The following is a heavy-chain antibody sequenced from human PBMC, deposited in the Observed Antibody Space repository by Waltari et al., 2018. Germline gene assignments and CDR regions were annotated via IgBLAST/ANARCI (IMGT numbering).Heavy chain of an antibody. V-gene: IGHV4-4*07. J-gene: IGHJ4*02. D-gene: IGHD3-10*01. CDR3: ARSRNYGSGSYSPYFDY. CDR1: GGSISSYY. CDR2: IYTSGST. Sequence: QVQLQESGPGLVKPSETLSLTCTVSGGSISSYYWSWIRQPAGKGLEWIGRIYTSGSTNYNPSLKSRVTMSVDTSKNQFSLKLSSVTAADTAVYYCARSRNYGSGSYSPYFDYWGQGTLVTVSS.